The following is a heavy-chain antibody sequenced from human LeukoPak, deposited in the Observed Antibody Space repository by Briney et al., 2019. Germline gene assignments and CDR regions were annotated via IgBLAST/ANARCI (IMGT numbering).Heavy chain of an antibody. CDR3: ARGIAVAGTRDAFDI. CDR2: ISSSSSYI. CDR1: GFTFSSYS. D-gene: IGHD6-19*01. Sequence: GGSLRLSCAASGFTFSSYSMNWVRQAPGKGLEWVSSISSSSSYIYYADSVKGRFTISRDNAKNSLYLQMNSLRAEDTAEYYCARGIAVAGTRDAFDIWGQGTMVTVSS. V-gene: IGHV3-21*01. J-gene: IGHJ3*02.